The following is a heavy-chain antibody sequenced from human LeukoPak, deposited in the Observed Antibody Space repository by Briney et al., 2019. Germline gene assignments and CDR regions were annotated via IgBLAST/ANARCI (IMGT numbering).Heavy chain of an antibody. CDR2: IYYSGST. Sequence: SETLSLTCTVSGGSISSYYWSWIRQPPGKGLEWIGYIYYSGSTNYNPSLKSRVTISVDTSKNQFSLKLSSVTAADTAVYYCASSRGTQNYYDILTGPKRVHERDTASPLVAYYYYGMDVWGQGTTVTVSS. CDR1: GGSISSYY. J-gene: IGHJ6*02. D-gene: IGHD3-9*01. V-gene: IGHV4-59*01. CDR3: ASSRGTQNYYDILTGPKRVHERDTASPLVAYYYYGMDV.